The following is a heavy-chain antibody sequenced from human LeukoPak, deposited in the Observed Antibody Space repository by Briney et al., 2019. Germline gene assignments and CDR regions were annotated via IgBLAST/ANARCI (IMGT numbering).Heavy chain of an antibody. CDR1: GGSISSHY. CDR3: ARDRYSSSRGWFDP. CDR2: IYYSGST. Sequence: PSETLSLTCTVSGGSISSHYWSWIRQPPGKGLEWIGYIYYSGSTNYNPSLKSRVTISVDTSKNQFSLKLSSVTAADTAVYYCARDRYSSSRGWFDPWGQGTLATVSS. V-gene: IGHV4-59*11. J-gene: IGHJ5*02. D-gene: IGHD6-6*01.